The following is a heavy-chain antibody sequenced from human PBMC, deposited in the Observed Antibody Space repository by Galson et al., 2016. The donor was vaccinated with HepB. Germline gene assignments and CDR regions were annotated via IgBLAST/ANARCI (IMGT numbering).Heavy chain of an antibody. CDR2: IKSKTSGGTT. CDR1: GFTFTSAW. CDR3: VADIAEVGAGELDY. V-gene: IGHV3-15*01. D-gene: IGHD1-26*01. J-gene: IGHJ4*02. Sequence: SLRLSCAASGFTFTSAWMTWVRQAPGKGLEWIGLIKSKTSGGTTDYAAPLKGRFTIPRDDSKSMLYLQMNSLKSEDTAVYYCVADIAEVGAGELDYWGQGTLVTVSS.